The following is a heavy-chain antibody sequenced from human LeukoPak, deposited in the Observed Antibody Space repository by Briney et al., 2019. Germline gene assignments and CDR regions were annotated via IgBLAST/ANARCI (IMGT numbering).Heavy chain of an antibody. Sequence: ASVKVSCKASGYTFTSYGISWVRQAPGQGLEWMGWINTNTGNPTYAQGFTGRFVFSLDTSVSTAYLQISSLKAEDTAVYYCARDAGYYYDSSGYWGGYYYMDVWGKGTTVTVSS. CDR2: INTNTGNP. J-gene: IGHJ6*03. D-gene: IGHD3-22*01. CDR1: GYTFTSYG. CDR3: ARDAGYYYDSSGYWGGYYYMDV. V-gene: IGHV7-4-1*02.